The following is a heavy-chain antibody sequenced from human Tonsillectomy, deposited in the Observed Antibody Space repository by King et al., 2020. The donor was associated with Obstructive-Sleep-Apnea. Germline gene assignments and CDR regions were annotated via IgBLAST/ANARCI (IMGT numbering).Heavy chain of an antibody. CDR2: ISSGGDTI. Sequence: VQLVQSGGGLVKPGGSLRLSCAASGFTFSEYYMSWIRQAPGKGLEWVSYISSGGDTIYYGDSVKGRFTISKDDAKNSLYLQMNSLRAEATAVYDCAKGSGSLLYYYYGMDVWGQGTTVTVSS. J-gene: IGHJ6*02. CDR1: GFTFSEYY. V-gene: IGHV3-11*01. D-gene: IGHD3-10*01. CDR3: AKGSGSLLYYYYGMDV.